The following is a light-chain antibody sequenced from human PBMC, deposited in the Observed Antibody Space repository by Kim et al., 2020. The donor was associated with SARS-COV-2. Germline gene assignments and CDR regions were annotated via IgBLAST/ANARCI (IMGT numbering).Light chain of an antibody. V-gene: IGKV3-20*01. CDR1: QSVSSSY. Sequence: EIVLTQSPGTLSLSPGERATLSCRASQSVSSSYLAWYQQKPGQAPRLLTYGASSRATGIPDRFSGSGSGTDFTLTISRLEPEDFAEYYCQQYGSSPTFGGGTKVDIK. J-gene: IGKJ4*01. CDR2: GAS. CDR3: QQYGSSPT.